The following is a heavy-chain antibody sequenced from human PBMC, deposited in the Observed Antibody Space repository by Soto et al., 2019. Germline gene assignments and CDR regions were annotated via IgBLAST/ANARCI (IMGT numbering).Heavy chain of an antibody. CDR3: ERLGKYYQSLDP. CDR2: IYYSGST. Sequence: SETLSLTCTVSGGSISSGDYYWSWIRQPPGKGLEWIGYIYYSGSTYYNPSLKSRVTISVDTSKNQFSLKLSSVTAADTAVYYCERLGKYYQSLDPWGQGTLVTVSS. J-gene: IGHJ5*02. D-gene: IGHD2-2*01. V-gene: IGHV4-30-4*01. CDR1: GGSISSGDYY.